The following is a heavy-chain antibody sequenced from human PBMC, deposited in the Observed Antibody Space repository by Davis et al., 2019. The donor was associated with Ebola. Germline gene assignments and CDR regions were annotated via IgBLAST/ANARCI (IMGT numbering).Heavy chain of an antibody. D-gene: IGHD2-2*01. J-gene: IGHJ4*02. CDR2: IGGSGLNV. Sequence: GESLKISCAASAFTFDNYAMTWVRQAPGKGLEWVASIGGSGLNVFYTKSVKGRFTISRDNSKNTLYLQMTSLGAEDTAKYFCAKVRSYQLLRPYFDSWGQGSLVTVSS. CDR1: AFTFDNYA. CDR3: AKVRSYQLLRPYFDS. V-gene: IGHV3-23*01.